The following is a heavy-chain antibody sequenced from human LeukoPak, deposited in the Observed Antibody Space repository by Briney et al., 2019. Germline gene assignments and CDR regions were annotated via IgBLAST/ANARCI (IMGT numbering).Heavy chain of an antibody. Sequence: ASVKVSCKASGGTFSSYAISWVRQAPGQGLEWMGGIIPIFGTANYAQKFQGRVTITADESTSTAYMELSSLRSEDTAVYYRACVPDSSSRPFDYWGQGTLVTVSS. J-gene: IGHJ4*02. V-gene: IGHV1-69*13. D-gene: IGHD6-19*01. CDR2: IIPIFGTA. CDR3: ACVPDSSSRPFDY. CDR1: GGTFSSYA.